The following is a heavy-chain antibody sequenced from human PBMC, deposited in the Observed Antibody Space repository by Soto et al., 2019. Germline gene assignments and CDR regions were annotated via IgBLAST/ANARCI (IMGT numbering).Heavy chain of an antibody. V-gene: IGHV1-18*01. CDR3: AMVDVYVTPSPQDV. J-gene: IGHJ6*02. Sequence: QVQLVQSGAEVKNPGASVKVSCKASGYTFTRYGIGWARQAPGQGLEWMGWINTYNGNTNYAQNVQGRVTLTTDTATSTGYMELRRLRSNDTAIYYCAMVDVYVTPSPQDVWGQGTTVIVSS. D-gene: IGHD3-16*01. CDR2: INTYNGNT. CDR1: GYTFTRYG.